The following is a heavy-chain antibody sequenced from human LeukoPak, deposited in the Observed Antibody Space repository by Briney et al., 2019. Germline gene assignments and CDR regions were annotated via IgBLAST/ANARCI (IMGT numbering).Heavy chain of an antibody. Sequence: ASVKVSCKASGYTFTGYYMHWVRQAPGQGLEWMGWINPNSGGTNSAQKFQGRVTMTRDTSISTAYMELSRLRSDGTAVYYCARVGCTGGSCYGWFDPWGQGTLVTVSS. CDR1: GYTFTGYY. V-gene: IGHV1-2*02. CDR3: ARVGCTGGSCYGWFDP. J-gene: IGHJ5*02. CDR2: INPNSGGT. D-gene: IGHD2-15*01.